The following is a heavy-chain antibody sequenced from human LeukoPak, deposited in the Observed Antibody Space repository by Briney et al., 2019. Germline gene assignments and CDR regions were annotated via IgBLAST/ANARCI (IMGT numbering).Heavy chain of an antibody. D-gene: IGHD4-17*01. CDR2: IYYSGST. J-gene: IGHJ4*02. V-gene: IGHV4-59*01. Sequence: PSETLSLTCTVSGGSISSYYWSWIRQPPGKGLEWIGYIYYSGSTNYNPSLKSRVTISVDTSKNQCSLKLSSVTAADTAVYYCARDDYGDYDYWGQGTLVTVSS. CDR3: ARDDYGDYDY. CDR1: GGSISSYY.